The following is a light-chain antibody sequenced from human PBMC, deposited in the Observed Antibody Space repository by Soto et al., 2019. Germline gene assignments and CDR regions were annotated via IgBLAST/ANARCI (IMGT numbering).Light chain of an antibody. Sequence: QSALTQPASVSGSPGQSITISCSGTSSDVGSYDHVAWYQQFPGKTPKLMIYEVSNRPSGVSSRFSGSKSGTTASLTISGLQAEDEADYYCISYTGSSTLVFGGGTKLTVL. CDR3: ISYTGSSTLV. CDR2: EVS. CDR1: SSDVGSYDH. J-gene: IGLJ3*02. V-gene: IGLV2-14*01.